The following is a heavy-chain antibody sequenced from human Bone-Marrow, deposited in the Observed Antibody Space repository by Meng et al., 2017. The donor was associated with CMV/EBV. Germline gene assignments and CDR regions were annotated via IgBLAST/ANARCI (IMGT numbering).Heavy chain of an antibody. V-gene: IGHV3-13*01. J-gene: IGHJ6*02. D-gene: IGHD6-13*01. Sequence: GGSLRLSCAASGFTFSSYDMHWVRQATGKGLEWVSAIGTAGDTYYPGSVKGRFTISRENAKNALYLKMNSLSAGDTAVYYCARGRVSSSWSYYYYYSGMDVWGQGTTVTVSS. CDR2: IGTAGDT. CDR1: GFTFSSYD. CDR3: ARGRVSSSWSYYYYYSGMDV.